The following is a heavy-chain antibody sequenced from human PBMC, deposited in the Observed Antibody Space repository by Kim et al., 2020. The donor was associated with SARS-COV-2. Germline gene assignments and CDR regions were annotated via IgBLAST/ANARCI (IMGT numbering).Heavy chain of an antibody. CDR1: GGTFSSYA. D-gene: IGHD5-18*01. V-gene: IGHV1-69*13. Sequence: SVKVSCKASGGTFSSYAISWVRQAPGQGLEWMGGIIPIFGTANYAQKFQGRVTITADESTSTAYMELSSLRSEDTALYYCASLNVDTAMAGGYWGQGTLVTVSS. CDR3: ASLNVDTAMAGGY. CDR2: IIPIFGTA. J-gene: IGHJ4*02.